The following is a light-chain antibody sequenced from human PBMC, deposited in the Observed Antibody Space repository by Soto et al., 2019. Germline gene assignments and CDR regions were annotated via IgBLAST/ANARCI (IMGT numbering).Light chain of an antibody. CDR3: AAWDVSLSANYV. CDR2: RNN. Sequence: QSALTQPPSASGTPGQRVTISCSGSSSNIGSNYVYWYQQLPGTAPKLLIYRNNQRPSGVPDRFSGSKPGTSASLAISGLRSEYYADYYSAAWDVSLSANYVAVTGTMVT. J-gene: IGLJ1*01. V-gene: IGLV1-47*01. CDR1: SSNIGSNY.